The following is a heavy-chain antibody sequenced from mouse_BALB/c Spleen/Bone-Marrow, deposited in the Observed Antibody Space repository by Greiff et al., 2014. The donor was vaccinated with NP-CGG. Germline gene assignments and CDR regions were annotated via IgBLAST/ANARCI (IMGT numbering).Heavy chain of an antibody. J-gene: IGHJ3*01. CDR2: IDPANGNT. Sequence: VQLKESGAELVKPGASVKLSCTASGFNIKDTYMHWVKQRPEQGLEWIGRIDPANGNTKYDPKFQSKATITADTSSNTAYLQLSSLTSEDTAVYYCAPYYYGSSQFAYWGQGTLVTVSA. V-gene: IGHV14-3*02. CDR3: APYYYGSSQFAY. CDR1: GFNIKDTY. D-gene: IGHD1-1*01.